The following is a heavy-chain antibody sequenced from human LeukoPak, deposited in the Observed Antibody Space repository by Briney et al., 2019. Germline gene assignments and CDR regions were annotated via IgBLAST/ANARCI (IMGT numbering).Heavy chain of an antibody. CDR3: ARHASRLRLGELSPTYLDY. CDR1: GGSISSSSYY. CDR2: IYYSGST. Sequence: SETLSLTCTISGGSISSSSYYWGWIRQPPGKGLEWIGSIYYSGSTYYNPSLKSRVTISVDTSKNQFSLKLSSVTAADTAVYYCARHASRLRLGELSPTYLDYWGQGTLVTVSS. V-gene: IGHV4-39*07. J-gene: IGHJ4*02. D-gene: IGHD3-16*02.